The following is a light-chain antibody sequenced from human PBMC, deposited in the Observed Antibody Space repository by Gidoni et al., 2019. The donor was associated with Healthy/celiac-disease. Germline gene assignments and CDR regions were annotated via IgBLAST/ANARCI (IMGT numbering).Light chain of an antibody. CDR1: QSVSSN. J-gene: IGKJ5*01. CDR3: QRYNNWPPIT. Sequence: IMMTQSPSTLSVSPGERATLSCRASQSVSSNLAWYQQKPGQAPRLLIYGASTRATVIPARFSGSGSGTEFTLTISSLQSEDFAVYYCQRYNNWPPITFGQGKRLEIK. CDR2: GAS. V-gene: IGKV3-15*01.